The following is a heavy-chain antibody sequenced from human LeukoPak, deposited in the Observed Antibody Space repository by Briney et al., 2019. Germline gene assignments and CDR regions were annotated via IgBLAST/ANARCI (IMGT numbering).Heavy chain of an antibody. CDR3: VRLYSNYDYMDV. CDR2: IYYSGTT. CDR1: GYSISSGYY. V-gene: IGHV4-38-2*02. Sequence: PSETLSLTCTVSGYSISSGYYWGWIRQPPGKGLEWIESIYYSGTTYYNSSLKSRVTISVDTSQNQFSLKLSSGTAADTAVYYCVRLYSNYDYMDVWGKGTTVTVSS. J-gene: IGHJ6*03. D-gene: IGHD4-11*01.